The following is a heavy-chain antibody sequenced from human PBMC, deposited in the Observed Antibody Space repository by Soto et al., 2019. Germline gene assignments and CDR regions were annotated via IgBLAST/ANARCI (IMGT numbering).Heavy chain of an antibody. CDR3: ARARRYCSSTSCYEYYFDY. Sequence: QVQLVESGGGLVKPGGSLRLSCAASGFTFSDYYMSWIRQAPGKGLEGVSYISSSGSTIYYADSVKGRFTISRDNAKNSLYLQMNSLRAEDTAVYYCARARRYCSSTSCYEYYFDYWGQGTLVTVSS. D-gene: IGHD2-2*01. CDR1: GFTFSDYY. V-gene: IGHV3-11*01. J-gene: IGHJ4*02. CDR2: ISSSGSTI.